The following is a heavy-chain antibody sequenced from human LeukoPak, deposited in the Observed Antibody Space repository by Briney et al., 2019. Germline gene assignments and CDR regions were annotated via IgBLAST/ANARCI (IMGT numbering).Heavy chain of an antibody. CDR3: ARELYGRFKY. D-gene: IGHD2-2*02. CDR2: INPYNGNT. V-gene: IGHV1-18*01. Sequence: ASVKVSCKASGYTFTTYGISWVRQAPGQGLECMGWINPYNGNTNYAQKLQGRVTMTTDTSTSTAYMELRSLRSDDTAVYYCARELYGRFKYWGQGTLVTVSS. J-gene: IGHJ4*02. CDR1: GYTFTTYG.